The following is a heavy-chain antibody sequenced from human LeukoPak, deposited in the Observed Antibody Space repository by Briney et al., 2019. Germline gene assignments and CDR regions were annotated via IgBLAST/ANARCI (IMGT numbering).Heavy chain of an antibody. Sequence: SETPSLTCTVSGGSISSSSYYWGWIRQPPGEGLEWIGSIYYSGSTHYNPSLKSRVSISVDTSKNQFSLKLSSVTAADTAVYYCARSATVTTLKRAYNWFDPWGQGTLVTVSS. J-gene: IGHJ5*02. CDR3: ARSATVTTLKRAYNWFDP. V-gene: IGHV4-39*01. CDR2: IYYSGST. D-gene: IGHD4-17*01. CDR1: GGSISSSSYY.